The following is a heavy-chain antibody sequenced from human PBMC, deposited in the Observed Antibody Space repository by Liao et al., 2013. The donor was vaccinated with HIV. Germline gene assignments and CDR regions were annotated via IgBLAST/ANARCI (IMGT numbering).Heavy chain of an antibody. CDR2: IYYSGST. J-gene: IGHJ6*03. V-gene: IGHV4-59*01. D-gene: IGHD5-18*01. CDR3: ARENGYNYGSYYYYYYMDV. CDR1: GGSISSYF. Sequence: QVQLQESGPGLVKPSETLSLTCTVSGGSISSYFWSWIRQPPGKGLEWIGYIYYSGSTNYNPSLKSRVTISLDTSKNQFSLKLSSVTAADTAVYYCARENGYNYGSYYYYYYMDVWAKGNHGHRLL.